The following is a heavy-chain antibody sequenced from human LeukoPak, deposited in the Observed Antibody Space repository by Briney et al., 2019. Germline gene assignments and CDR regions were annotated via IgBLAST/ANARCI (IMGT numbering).Heavy chain of an antibody. Sequence: SETLSLTCAVSGYSISSGRYWGWIRQPPGKGLEWIGSVFHSGSTYYNPSLKSRVTISVDTSKNQFSLNLRSVTAADTAVYYCARSLSTAGIDYWGQGTLVIVSS. CDR2: VFHSGST. D-gene: IGHD2-2*01. CDR3: ARSLSTAGIDY. V-gene: IGHV4-38-2*01. J-gene: IGHJ4*02. CDR1: GYSISSGRY.